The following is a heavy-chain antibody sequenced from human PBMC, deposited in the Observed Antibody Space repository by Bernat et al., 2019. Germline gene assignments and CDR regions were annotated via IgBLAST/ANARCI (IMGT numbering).Heavy chain of an antibody. CDR1: GFTFNSYA. CDR2: ISGSGGGT. V-gene: IGHV3-23*01. J-gene: IGHJ4*02. D-gene: IGHD3-16*01. Sequence: EVQLLESGGGLVQPGGSLRLSCAASGFTFNSYAMSWVRQAPGKGLEWVSTISGSGGGTYYADSVRGRFTISRDNCKNTLYLKMNSLRAEETALYYCAKGGAGVPIDYWGQGTLVTVSS. CDR3: AKGGAGVPIDY.